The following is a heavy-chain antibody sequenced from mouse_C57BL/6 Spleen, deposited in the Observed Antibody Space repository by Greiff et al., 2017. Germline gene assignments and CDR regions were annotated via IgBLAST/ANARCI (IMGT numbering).Heavy chain of an antibody. Sequence: VQLQQSGAELVKPGASVKLSCTASGYTFTSYWMQWVKQRPGQGLEWIGEIDPSDSYTNYNQKFKGTATFTVDTSSSTSYMHLSRLTSEETADYYCARTTTVVAHWYFDVWGTGTTVTVSS. J-gene: IGHJ1*03. CDR2: IDPSDSYT. CDR3: ARTTTVVAHWYFDV. V-gene: IGHV1-50*01. CDR1: GYTFTSYW. D-gene: IGHD1-1*01.